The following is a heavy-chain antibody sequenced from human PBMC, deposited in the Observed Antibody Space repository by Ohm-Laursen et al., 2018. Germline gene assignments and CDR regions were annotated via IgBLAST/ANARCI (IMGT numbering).Heavy chain of an antibody. CDR3: AKDSARQWLVRYFDL. CDR1: GFTFSSYG. Sequence: SLRLSCAAPGFTFSSYGMHWVRQAPGKGLEWVAVISYDGSNKYYADSVKGRFTISRDNSKNTLYLQMNSLRAEDTAVYYCAKDSARQWLVRYFDLWGRGTLVTVSS. CDR2: ISYDGSNK. J-gene: IGHJ2*01. D-gene: IGHD6-19*01. V-gene: IGHV3-30*18.